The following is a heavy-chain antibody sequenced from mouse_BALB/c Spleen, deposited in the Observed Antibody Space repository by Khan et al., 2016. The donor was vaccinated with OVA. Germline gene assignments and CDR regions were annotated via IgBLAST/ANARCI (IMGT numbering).Heavy chain of an antibody. D-gene: IGHD2-14*01. J-gene: IGHJ2*01. V-gene: IGHV5-6-5*01. CDR3: AREAYRDDEYYFDY. CDR1: GFTFSSYV. CDR2: ISSGGST. Sequence: EVQLVESGGDLVKPGGSLKLSCAASGFTFSSYVMSWVRQTPEKRLEWVASISSGGSTYYPDSVKGRFTISRDNARNILYLQMSSLRSDETAMYYCAREAYRDDEYYFDYGGQGTTLTVSS.